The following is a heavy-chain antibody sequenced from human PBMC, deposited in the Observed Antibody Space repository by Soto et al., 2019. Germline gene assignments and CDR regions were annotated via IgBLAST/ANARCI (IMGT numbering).Heavy chain of an antibody. CDR1: GGSFIGYY. J-gene: IGHJ6*02. CDR3: ARPGIAARRDYYYYGMDV. Sequence: SETLSLTCAVYGGSFIGYYCILIRHPPFKWLEWIVEINHSGSTNYNPSLKSRVTISVDTSKNQFSLKLSSVTAADTAVYYCARPGIAARRDYYYYGMDVWGQGTTVTVSS. V-gene: IGHV4-34*01. D-gene: IGHD6-6*01. CDR2: INHSGST.